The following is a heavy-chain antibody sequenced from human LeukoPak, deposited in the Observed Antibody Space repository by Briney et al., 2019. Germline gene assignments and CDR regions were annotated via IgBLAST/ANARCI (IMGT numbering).Heavy chain of an antibody. CDR1: GYTFTSYG. J-gene: IGHJ6*02. CDR2: MNAYNGNT. Sequence: AASVKVSCKASGYTFTSYGISWVRQAPGQGLEWMGWMNAYNGNTNYAQKLQGRVTMTTDTSTSTAYMELRSLRSDDTAAYYCARDPPIYIVATMSRYYYYGMDVWGQGTTVTVSS. CDR3: ARDPPIYIVATMSRYYYYGMDV. V-gene: IGHV1-18*01. D-gene: IGHD5-12*01.